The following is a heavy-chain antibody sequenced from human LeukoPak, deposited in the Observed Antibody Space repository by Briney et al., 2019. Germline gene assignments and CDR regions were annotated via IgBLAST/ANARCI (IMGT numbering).Heavy chain of an antibody. CDR3: ARGRDYYGSGPLEY. V-gene: IGHV1-18*01. CDR2: ISVYNGNT. J-gene: IGHJ4*02. D-gene: IGHD3-10*01. CDR1: GYTFTSYG. Sequence: ASVKVSCKASGYTFTSYGPSWVRQAPGQGLEWMGWISVYNGNTEYAQKVQGRVTMTTDTSTSTAYMELRGLRSDDTAVYYCARGRDYYGSGPLEYWGQGTLVTISS.